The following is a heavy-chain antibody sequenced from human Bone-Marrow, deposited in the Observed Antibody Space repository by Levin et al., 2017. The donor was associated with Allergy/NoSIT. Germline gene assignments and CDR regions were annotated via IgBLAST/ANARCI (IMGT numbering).Heavy chain of an antibody. Sequence: GESLKISCTASGFTFGDYAMSWFRQAPGKGLEWVGCIRSKAYDGTTEYAASVKGRFTISRADYKSIAHMQMHRLKTEDISVYYSNRANCSGGSCYPSDCWCSGKLDTV. D-gene: IGHD2-15*01. V-gene: IGHV3-49*03. CDR2: IRSKAYDGTT. CDR3: NRANCSGGSCYPSDC. J-gene: IGHJ4*01. CDR1: GFTFGDYA.